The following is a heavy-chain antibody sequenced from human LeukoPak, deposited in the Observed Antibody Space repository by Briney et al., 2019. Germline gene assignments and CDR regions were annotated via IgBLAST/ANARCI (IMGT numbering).Heavy chain of an antibody. Sequence: PGGSLRLSCAASGFTFSSYGMHWVRQAPGKGLEWVAVISYDGSNKYYADSVKGRFTISRDNSKNTLYLQMNSLRAEDTAVYYCAKAEWELLYPRYHFDYWGQGTLVTVSS. CDR1: GFTFSSYG. V-gene: IGHV3-30*18. CDR2: ISYDGSNK. J-gene: IGHJ4*02. D-gene: IGHD1-26*01. CDR3: AKAEWELLYPRYHFDY.